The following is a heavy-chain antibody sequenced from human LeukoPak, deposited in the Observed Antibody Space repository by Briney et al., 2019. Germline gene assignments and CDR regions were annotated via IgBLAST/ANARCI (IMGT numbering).Heavy chain of an antibody. V-gene: IGHV3-48*03. CDR3: AKGSRRHCISTICYTLDY. D-gene: IGHD2-2*02. CDR2: ISSSGSTI. CDR1: GFTFSSYE. Sequence: GGSLILSCAASGFTFSSYEMNWVRQAPGKGLEWVSYISSSGSTISYADSVKGRFTSSRDNPKNSLYLQMNSLRAEDTAVYYCAKGSRRHCISTICYTLDYWGQGTLVTVSS. J-gene: IGHJ4*02.